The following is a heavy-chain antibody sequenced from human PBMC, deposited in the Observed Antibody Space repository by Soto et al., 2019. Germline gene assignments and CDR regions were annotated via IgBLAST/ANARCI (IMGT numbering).Heavy chain of an antibody. CDR2: IHPSGQPI. J-gene: IGHJ3*01. V-gene: IGHV3-48*03. CDR1: GFTFSSSE. Sequence: EVQLVESGGGLVQPGGSLRLSCAVSGFTFSSSEMYWVRQAPGKGLEWISYIHPSGQPIFYADSVKGRFTISRDNANNSLFLQMNSLRAEDTAVYYCARRASRWGPGTMVTVSS. CDR3: ARRASR. D-gene: IGHD1-26*01.